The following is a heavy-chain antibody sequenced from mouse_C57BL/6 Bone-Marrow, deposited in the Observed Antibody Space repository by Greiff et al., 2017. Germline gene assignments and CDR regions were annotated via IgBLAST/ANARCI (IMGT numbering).Heavy chain of an antibody. D-gene: IGHD2-3*01. V-gene: IGHV1-82*01. CDR2: IYPGDGDT. J-gene: IGHJ3*01. CDR3: ARWGGWHPWAY. Sequence: VQLQESGPELVKPGASVKISCKASGYAFSSSWMNWVKQRPGKGLEWIGRIYPGDGDTNYNGKFKGKATLTADKSSSTAYMQLSSLTSADSAVYVWARWGGWHPWAYGGQGTRVTVSA. CDR1: GYAFSSSW.